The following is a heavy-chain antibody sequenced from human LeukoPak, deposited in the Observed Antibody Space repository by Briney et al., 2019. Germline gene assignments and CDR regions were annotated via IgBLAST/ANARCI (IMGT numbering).Heavy chain of an antibody. Sequence: GGSLRLSCAASGFTFSSYSMNWVRQAPGKGLEWVSYISSGSSTIYYADSVKGRFTISRDNAKNSLYLQMNSLRAEDTAVYYCARDGEAAAGTFRAFDIWGQGTMVTVSS. CDR2: ISSGSSTI. J-gene: IGHJ3*02. CDR1: GFTFSSYS. D-gene: IGHD6-13*01. CDR3: ARDGEAAAGTFRAFDI. V-gene: IGHV3-48*04.